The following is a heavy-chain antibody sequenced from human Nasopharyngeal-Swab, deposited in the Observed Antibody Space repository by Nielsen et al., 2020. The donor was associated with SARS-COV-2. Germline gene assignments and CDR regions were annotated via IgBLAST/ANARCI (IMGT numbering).Heavy chain of an antibody. CDR3: ARSAANDAFDI. J-gene: IGHJ3*02. CDR2: ICPGDSDT. Sequence: GGSLRLSCKGSGYSFTSYWIGWVRQMPGKGLEWMGIICPGDSDTRYSPSFQGQVTISADKSISTAYLQWSSLKASDTAMYYCARSAANDAFDIWGQGTMVTVSS. V-gene: IGHV5-51*01. D-gene: IGHD5-18*01. CDR1: GYSFTSYW.